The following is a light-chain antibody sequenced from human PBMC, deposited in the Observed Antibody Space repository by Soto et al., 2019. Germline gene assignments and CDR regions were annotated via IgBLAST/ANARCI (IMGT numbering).Light chain of an antibody. CDR1: SSDVGGYKY. J-gene: IGLJ1*01. CDR2: DVS. CDR3: NSYTSSSTHNYV. Sequence: QSVLTQPASVSGSPGQSITISCTGTSSDVGGYKYVSWYQQHPGKAPKLMIYDVSNRPSGVSNRFSGSKSGNTASLTISGLQAEDEADYYCNSYTSSSTHNYVFGTGTKLTVL. V-gene: IGLV2-14*03.